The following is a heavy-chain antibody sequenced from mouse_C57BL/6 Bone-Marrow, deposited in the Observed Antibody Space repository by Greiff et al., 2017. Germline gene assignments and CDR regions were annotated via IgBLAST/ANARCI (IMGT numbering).Heavy chain of an antibody. CDR3: ATTMITTGDSLYYYAMDY. CDR2: IDPSDSYT. Sequence: VQLQQPGAELVKPGASVKLSCKASGYTFTSYWMPWVKQRPGQGLEWIGEIDPSDSYTNYNQKLKGKATLTVDTSSSTAYMQLSSLTSEDSAVYYCATTMITTGDSLYYYAMDYWGQGTSVTVSS. CDR1: GYTFTSYW. V-gene: IGHV1-50*01. D-gene: IGHD2-4*01. J-gene: IGHJ4*01.